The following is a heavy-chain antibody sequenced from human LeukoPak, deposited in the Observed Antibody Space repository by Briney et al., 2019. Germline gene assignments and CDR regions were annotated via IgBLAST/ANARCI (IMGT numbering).Heavy chain of an antibody. Sequence: GGSLRLSCAASRFTFSNYWMHWVRQAPGKGLVWVSRIDTDGSTTRYADSVKGRFTISRDNAENTLYLQMDSLRAEDTAVYYCARESGTTDFDYWGQGTLVTVSS. D-gene: IGHD1-1*01. CDR1: RFTFSNYW. V-gene: IGHV3-74*01. J-gene: IGHJ4*02. CDR3: ARESGTTDFDY. CDR2: IDTDGSTT.